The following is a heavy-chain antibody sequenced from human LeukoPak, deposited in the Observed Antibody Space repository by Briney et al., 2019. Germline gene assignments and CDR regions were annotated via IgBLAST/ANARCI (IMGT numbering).Heavy chain of an antibody. V-gene: IGHV3-48*02. Sequence: GGSLRLSCAASGFTLSSYTMNWVRQAPGKGLEWVSIISGTSNTIYYADSVKGRFTISRDNAKISLYLQMNSLRDEDTAVYYCARKGGGIFFYCGQGTLVTVSS. J-gene: IGHJ4*02. D-gene: IGHD3-16*01. CDR2: ISGTSNTI. CDR3: ARKGGGIFFY. CDR1: GFTLSSYT.